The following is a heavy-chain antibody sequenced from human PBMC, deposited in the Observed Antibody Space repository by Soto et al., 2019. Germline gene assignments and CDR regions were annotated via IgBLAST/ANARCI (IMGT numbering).Heavy chain of an antibody. CDR1: GGSISSYY. CDR2: IYYSGST. Sequence: SETLSLTCTVSGGSISSYYWSWIRQPPGKGLVWIGYIYYSGSTNYNPSLKSRVTISVDTSKNQFSLKLSSVTAADTAVYYCARVRGGQLAPGWFDPWGQGTLVTVSS. V-gene: IGHV4-59*01. CDR3: ARVRGGQLAPGWFDP. D-gene: IGHD6-6*01. J-gene: IGHJ5*02.